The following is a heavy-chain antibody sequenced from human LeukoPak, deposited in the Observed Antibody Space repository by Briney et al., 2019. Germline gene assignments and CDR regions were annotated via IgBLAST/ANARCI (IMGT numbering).Heavy chain of an antibody. CDR1: GGSFSGYY. Sequence: SETLSLTXAVYGGSFSGYYWSWLRQPPGKGLEWIGEINHSGSTNYNPSLKSRVTISVDTSKNQFSLKLSSVTAADTAVYYCASSLGYCSSTSCYNRIFDHWGQGTLVTVSS. J-gene: IGHJ4*02. CDR2: INHSGST. V-gene: IGHV4-34*01. CDR3: ASSLGYCSSTSCYNRIFDH. D-gene: IGHD2-2*02.